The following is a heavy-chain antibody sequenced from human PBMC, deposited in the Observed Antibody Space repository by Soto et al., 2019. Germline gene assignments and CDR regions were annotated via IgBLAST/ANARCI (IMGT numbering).Heavy chain of an antibody. CDR3: ASAHDGYSSSCHDAFDI. D-gene: IGHD6-13*01. J-gene: IGHJ3*02. V-gene: IGHV1-18*01. CDR1: GYTCTSYG. Sequence: QVQLVQSGAEVKKPGASVKVSCKASGYTCTSYGISWVRQAHGQGLEWMGWISAYNGNTNYAQKLQGRVTMTTDTSTSTAYMELRSLRSDDTAVYYCASAHDGYSSSCHDAFDIWGQGTMVTVSS. CDR2: ISAYNGNT.